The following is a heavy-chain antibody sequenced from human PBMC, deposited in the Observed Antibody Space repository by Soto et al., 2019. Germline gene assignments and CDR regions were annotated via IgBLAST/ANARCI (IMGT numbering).Heavy chain of an antibody. CDR3: ARDRIPTGMDV. J-gene: IGHJ6*02. Sequence: EVQLVESGGGLVQPGGPLRLSCAASGFTVSSTYMSWVRQAPGKGLEWVSVIYSGGSTYYADSVKGRFTISRDNSKNTLYLQMNSLRAEDTAVYDCARDRIPTGMDVWGQGTTVTVSS. CDR1: GFTVSSTY. V-gene: IGHV3-66*01. CDR2: IYSGGST.